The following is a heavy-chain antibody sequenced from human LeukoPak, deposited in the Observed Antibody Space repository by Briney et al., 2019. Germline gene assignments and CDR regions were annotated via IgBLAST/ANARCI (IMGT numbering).Heavy chain of an antibody. J-gene: IGHJ4*02. CDR1: GYTFITYG. CDR2: ISAYNGNT. D-gene: IGHD6-19*01. CDR3: ARGAVAATFFDY. V-gene: IGHV1-18*01. Sequence: RASVKVSCKASGYTFITYGISWVRQAPGQGLEWMGWISAYNGNTNYAQKFQGRVTMTRDTSLSTAYMELSRLRSDDTAVYYCARGAVAATFFDYWGQGTLVTVSS.